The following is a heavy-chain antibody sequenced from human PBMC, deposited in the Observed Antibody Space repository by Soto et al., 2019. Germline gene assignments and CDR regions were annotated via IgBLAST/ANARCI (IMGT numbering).Heavy chain of an antibody. CDR2: IIPIFGTA. CDR3: ASGGLDQDIVLVPAAIVGYYFDY. V-gene: IGHV1-69*13. D-gene: IGHD2-2*02. J-gene: IGHJ4*02. CDR1: GGTFSSYA. Sequence: GASVKVSCKASGGTFSSYAISWVRQAPGQGLEWMGGIIPIFGTANYAQKFQGRVTITADESTSTAYMELSSLRSEDTAVYYCASGGLDQDIVLVPAAIVGYYFDYWGQGTLVTVSS.